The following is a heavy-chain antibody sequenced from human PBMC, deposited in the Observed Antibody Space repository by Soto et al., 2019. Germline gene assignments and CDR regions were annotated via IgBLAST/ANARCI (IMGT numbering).Heavy chain of an antibody. CDR3: ARGGLSRFYYFDY. CDR2: ISYDGSNK. D-gene: IGHD3-3*01. Sequence: PGGSLRLSCAASGFTFSSYAMHWVRQAPGKGLEWVAVISYDGSNKYYADSVKGRFTISRDNSKNTLYLQMNSLRAEDTAVYYCARGGLSRFYYFDYWGQGTLVTVSS. V-gene: IGHV3-30-3*01. J-gene: IGHJ4*02. CDR1: GFTFSSYA.